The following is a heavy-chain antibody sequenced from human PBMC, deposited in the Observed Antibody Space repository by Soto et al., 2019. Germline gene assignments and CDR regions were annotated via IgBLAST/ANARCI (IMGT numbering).Heavy chain of an antibody. Sequence: GGSLSLSCAASGFTFSAYSMNWVRQAPGKGLEWVSYISSSCSTIYYADSVKGRFTISRDNAKNSLYLQMNSLRDEDTAVYYCARDYDSSGYRFQHWGQGTLVTVSS. D-gene: IGHD3-22*01. CDR2: ISSSCSTI. V-gene: IGHV3-48*02. J-gene: IGHJ1*01. CDR3: ARDYDSSGYRFQH. CDR1: GFTFSAYS.